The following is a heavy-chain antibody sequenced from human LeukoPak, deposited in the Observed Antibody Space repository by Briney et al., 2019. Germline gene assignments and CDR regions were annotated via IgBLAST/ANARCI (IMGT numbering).Heavy chain of an antibody. CDR3: ARAVGPRFDY. CDR1: GGSISSYY. D-gene: IGHD1-26*01. CDR2: IYYSGST. Sequence: PETLSLTCTVSGGSISSYYWSWIRQPPGKGLEWIGYIYYSGSTNYNPSLKSRVTISVDTSKNQFSLKLSSVTAADTAVYYCARAVGPRFDYWGQGTLVTVSS. V-gene: IGHV4-59*01. J-gene: IGHJ4*02.